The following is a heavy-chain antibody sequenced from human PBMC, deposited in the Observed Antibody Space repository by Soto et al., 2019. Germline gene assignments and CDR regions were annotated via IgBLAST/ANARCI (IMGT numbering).Heavy chain of an antibody. D-gene: IGHD6-6*01. CDR1: GFTFSSYW. CDR2: IKQDGSEK. J-gene: IGHJ4*02. V-gene: IGHV3-7*01. CDR3: ARVRVSARPCYFDY. Sequence: GGSLRLSCAASGFTFSSYWMSWVRQAPGKGLEWVANIKQDGSEKYYVDSVKGRFTISRDNAKNSLYLQMNSLRAEDTAVYYCARVRVSARPCYFDYWGQGTPVTVSS.